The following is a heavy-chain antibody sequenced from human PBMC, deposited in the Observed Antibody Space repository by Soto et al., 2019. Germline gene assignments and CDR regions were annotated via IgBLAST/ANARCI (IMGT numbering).Heavy chain of an antibody. Sequence: QVQLVQSGAEVKKPGSSVKVSCKTSRDTFNKYAFNWVRQDPGQGLEWMGWIIPFFSSRNYAEKFQGRVTIAADDYTRTAYIELRSLRFADTAVYYCARGETYLGVWGQGTTVTVSS. CDR2: IIPFFSSR. CDR3: ARGETYLGV. J-gene: IGHJ6*02. D-gene: IGHD3-16*01. CDR1: RDTFNKYA. V-gene: IGHV1-69*01.